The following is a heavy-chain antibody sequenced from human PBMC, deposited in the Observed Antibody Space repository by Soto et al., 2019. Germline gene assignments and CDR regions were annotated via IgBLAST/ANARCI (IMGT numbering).Heavy chain of an antibody. CDR3: ARGGTGTVVTY. Sequence: SETLSLTCTVSGGSISSSSYYWGWIRQPPGKGLEWIGRIYYSGSTYYNPSLKSRVTISVDTSKNQFSLKLSSVTAADTAVYYCARGGTGTVVTYWGQGTLVTVSS. V-gene: IGHV4-39*07. D-gene: IGHD2-15*01. CDR1: GGSISSSSYY. CDR2: IYYSGST. J-gene: IGHJ4*02.